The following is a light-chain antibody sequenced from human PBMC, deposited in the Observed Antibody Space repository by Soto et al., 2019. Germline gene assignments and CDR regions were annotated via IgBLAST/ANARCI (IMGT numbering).Light chain of an antibody. V-gene: IGKV1-5*01. CDR3: HQYNSYGP. CDR1: QSISTW. J-gene: IGKJ1*01. CDR2: DAS. Sequence: DIQQPQSPSTLSASVGDRVTITFRASQSISTWLAWYQQKPGKAPKLLIYDASSLESGVPSRFSGSGSGTEFTLTISSLQPDDFATYYCHQYNSYGPFGQGTKV.